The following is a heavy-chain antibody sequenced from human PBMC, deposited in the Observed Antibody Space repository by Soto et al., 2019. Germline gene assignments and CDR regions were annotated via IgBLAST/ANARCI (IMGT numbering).Heavy chain of an antibody. CDR1: GFTFSDYY. D-gene: IGHD3-10*01. CDR2: ISSSSSSYT. CDR3: ARVVHYYGSGSYCGPYFDY. Sequence: GGSLRRSCAASGFTFSDYYMSWIRQAPGKGLEWVSYISSSSSSYTNYADSVKGRFTVSRDNAKNSLYLQMNSLRAEDTAVYYCARVVHYYGSGSYCGPYFDYWGQGTLVTVSS. J-gene: IGHJ4*02. V-gene: IGHV3-11*05.